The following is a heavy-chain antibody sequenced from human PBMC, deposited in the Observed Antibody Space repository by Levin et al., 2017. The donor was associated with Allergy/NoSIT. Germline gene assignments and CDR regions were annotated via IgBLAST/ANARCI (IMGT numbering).Heavy chain of an antibody. J-gene: IGHJ4*02. Sequence: QTLSLTCTFSGFSLSTRAVGVGWIRQPPGKALEWLALIYWDDDNHYSPSLRDRITITKDTSKNQVVFRMTNMDPVDTATYFCAHGSGWLFDHWGPGTLVTVSS. CDR2: IYWDDDN. CDR1: GFSLSTRAVG. D-gene: IGHD6-19*01. V-gene: IGHV2-5*02. CDR3: AHGSGWLFDH.